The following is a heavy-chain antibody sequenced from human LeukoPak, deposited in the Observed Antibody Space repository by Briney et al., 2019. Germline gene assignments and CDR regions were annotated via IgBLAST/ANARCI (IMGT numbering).Heavy chain of an antibody. V-gene: IGHV1-69*06. CDR1: GGTFSSYA. D-gene: IGHD3-16*02. Sequence: GASVKVSCKASGGTFSSYAISWVRQAPGQGLEWMGGIIPIFGTANYAQKFQGRVTITADKSTSTAYMELSSLRSEDTAVYYCASPKLRLGELSADAFDIWGQGTMVTVSS. CDR2: IIPIFGTA. CDR3: ASPKLRLGELSADAFDI. J-gene: IGHJ3*02.